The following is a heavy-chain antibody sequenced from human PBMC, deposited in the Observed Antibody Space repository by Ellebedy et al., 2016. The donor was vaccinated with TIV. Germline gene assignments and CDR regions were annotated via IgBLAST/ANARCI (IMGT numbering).Heavy chain of an antibody. D-gene: IGHD3-9*01. CDR1: GFSFSNSA. V-gene: IGHV3-48*02. CDR3: ARDPRPYLRYGHYDF. CDR2: ISSFISPT. Sequence: GESLKISCEASGFSFSNSAMNWVRQAPGKGLEWVAYISSFISPTYYADSVKGRFTLSRDNAKNSLYLQMNSLTNDDTAVYYCARDPRPYLRYGHYDFWGQGTLVTVSS. J-gene: IGHJ4*02.